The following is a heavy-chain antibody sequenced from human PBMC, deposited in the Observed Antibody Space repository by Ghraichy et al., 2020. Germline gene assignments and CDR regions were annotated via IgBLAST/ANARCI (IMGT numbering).Heavy chain of an antibody. Sequence: SETLSLTCTVSGGSVSSGSYYWSWIRQPPGKGLEWIGYIYYSGSTNYNPSLKSRVTISVDTSKNQFSLKLSSVTAADTAVYYCAREARYYDILTGHPPGNWFDPWGQGTLVTVSS. V-gene: IGHV4-61*01. CDR1: GGSVSSGSYY. D-gene: IGHD3-9*01. CDR3: AREARYYDILTGHPPGNWFDP. J-gene: IGHJ5*02. CDR2: IYYSGST.